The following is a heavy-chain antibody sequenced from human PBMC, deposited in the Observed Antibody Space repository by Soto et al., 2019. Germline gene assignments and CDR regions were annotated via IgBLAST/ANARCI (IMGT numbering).Heavy chain of an antibody. CDR1: GFTFSSYA. CDR3: AKDLVTMVRGVIIGYFDY. Sequence: EVQLLESGGGLVQPGGSLRLSCAASGFTFSSYAMSWVRQAPGKGLEWVSAISGSGGSTYYADSVKGRFTISRDNSKNTLYLQMNSLRAEDTAVYYCAKDLVTMVRGVIIGYFDYWGQGTLVTVSS. J-gene: IGHJ4*02. D-gene: IGHD3-10*01. CDR2: ISGSGGST. V-gene: IGHV3-23*01.